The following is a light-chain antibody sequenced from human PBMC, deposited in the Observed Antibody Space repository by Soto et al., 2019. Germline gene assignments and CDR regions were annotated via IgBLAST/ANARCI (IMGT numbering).Light chain of an antibody. CDR1: GSNIGAGYD. CDR2: SYN. V-gene: IGLV1-40*01. CDR3: QSYDNSLSGVV. Sequence: QSVVTQPPSVSGAPGQRVTISCTGSGSNIGAGYDVHWYQQLPGTAPKLLMYSYNNRPSGVPDRFSGSKSGTSASLAITGLQAEDEADYYCQSYDNSLSGVVFGGGTKLTVL. J-gene: IGLJ2*01.